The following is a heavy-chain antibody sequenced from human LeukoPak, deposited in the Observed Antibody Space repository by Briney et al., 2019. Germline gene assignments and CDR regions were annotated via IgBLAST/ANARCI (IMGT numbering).Heavy chain of an antibody. V-gene: IGHV3-23*01. D-gene: IGHD4-11*01. J-gene: IGHJ6*02. CDR3: AKGMTTHPFPPGMDV. Sequence: PGGSLRLSCAASGFTFSSYAMSWVRQAPGKGLEWVSAISGSGGSTYYADSVKGRFTISRDNSKNTLYLQMNSLRAKDTAVYYCAKGMTTHPFPPGMDVRGQGTTVTVSS. CDR2: ISGSGGST. CDR1: GFTFSSYA.